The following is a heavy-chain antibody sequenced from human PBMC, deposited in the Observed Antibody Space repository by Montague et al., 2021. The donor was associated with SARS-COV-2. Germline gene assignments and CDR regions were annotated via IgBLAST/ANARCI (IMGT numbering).Heavy chain of an antibody. Sequence: SLRLSCAASGFTFSSYSMNWVRQAPGKGLEWASSISSGSSYIYYADSVKGRFTISRDDAKNSLYLQMNSLRVEDTAVYYCTRDYRSIVGDGLDIWGQGTKVTVSS. V-gene: IGHV3-21*01. CDR3: TRDYRSIVGDGLDI. CDR2: ISSGSSYI. CDR1: GFTFSSYS. J-gene: IGHJ3*02. D-gene: IGHD3-16*02.